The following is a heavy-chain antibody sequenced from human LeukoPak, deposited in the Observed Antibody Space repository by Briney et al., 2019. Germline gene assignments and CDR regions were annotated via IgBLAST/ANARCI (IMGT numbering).Heavy chain of an antibody. Sequence: PGGSLRLSCAASGFTFSGYAMHWVRQAPGKGLEYVSAISTTGGGTYYVNSVRGRFTISRDNSKNTLYLQMGSLRTEDTAVYYCARDVGPYWGQGTLVTVSS. CDR3: ARDVGPY. V-gene: IGHV3-64*01. J-gene: IGHJ4*02. CDR1: GFTFSGYA. D-gene: IGHD2-15*01. CDR2: ISTTGGGT.